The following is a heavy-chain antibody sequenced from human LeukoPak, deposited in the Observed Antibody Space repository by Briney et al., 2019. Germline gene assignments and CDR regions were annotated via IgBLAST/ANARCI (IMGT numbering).Heavy chain of an antibody. CDR3: VRGGTYYLPY. V-gene: IGHV4-4*02. J-gene: IGHJ4*02. Sequence: SETLSLTCAVSGDSISRGHWWSWVRQPPGKGLEWIGEILHTGPTNFNPSLKSRVTNSMDKSKNQLSLRLNSVTAADTAIYYCVRGGTYYLPYWGQGILVTVSS. CDR1: GDSISRGHW. D-gene: IGHD1-26*01. CDR2: ILHTGPT.